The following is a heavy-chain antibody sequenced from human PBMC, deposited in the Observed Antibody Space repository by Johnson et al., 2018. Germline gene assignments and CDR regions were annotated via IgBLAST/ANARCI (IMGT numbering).Heavy chain of an antibody. Sequence: QVQLVQSGAEVKKPGSSVKVSCKASGGAFNSYAISWVRQAPGQGLEWMGGIIPIFGSANYAQKFQGRVTITADESTGPAYMELSSLRSEDTAVYYCARCPGIAASAFQYHDGMDVWGQGTTVTVSS. CDR1: GGAFNSYA. CDR2: IIPIFGSA. CDR3: ARCPGIAASAFQYHDGMDV. V-gene: IGHV1-69*12. D-gene: IGHD6-13*01. J-gene: IGHJ6*02.